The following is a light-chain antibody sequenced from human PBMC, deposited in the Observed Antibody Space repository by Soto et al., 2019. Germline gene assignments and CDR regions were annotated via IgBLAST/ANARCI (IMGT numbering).Light chain of an antibody. CDR3: AAWDVSLSGVV. J-gene: IGLJ2*01. Sequence: QSVLTQPPSASGTPAQRVTISCSGSSSNIGSNYVYWYQQLPGTPPKLLIYRNNQRPSGVPDRFSGSKSGTSASLAISGLRSEDEADYYCAAWDVSLSGVVFGGGTKLTVL. CDR2: RNN. V-gene: IGLV1-47*01. CDR1: SSNIGSNY.